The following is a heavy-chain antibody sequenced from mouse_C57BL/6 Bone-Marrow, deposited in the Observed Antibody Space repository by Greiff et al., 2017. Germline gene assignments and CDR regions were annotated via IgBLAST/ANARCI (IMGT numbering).Heavy chain of an antibody. D-gene: IGHD2-3*01. V-gene: IGHV5-6*01. CDR3: ARHDGYFWYFDV. J-gene: IGHJ1*03. CDR1: GFTFSSYG. Sequence: EVKLVESGGDLVKPGGSLKLSCAASGFTFSSYGMSWVRQTPDKGLEWVETISSGGSYTYYPDSVKGRLTISSDNAKNTLYLQMSSLKSEDTAMYYCARHDGYFWYFDVWGTGTTVTVSS. CDR2: ISSGGSYT.